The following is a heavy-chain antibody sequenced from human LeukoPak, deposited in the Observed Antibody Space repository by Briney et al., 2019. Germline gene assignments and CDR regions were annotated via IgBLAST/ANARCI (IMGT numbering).Heavy chain of an antibody. Sequence: SETLSLTCTVSGYSISSGYYWSWIRQPPGKGLEWIGYIYYRGSTNYNPSLKSRVTISVDTSKNQFSLKLSSVTAADTAVYYCAREGGYDQIDYWGQGTLVTVSS. CDR3: AREGGYDQIDY. CDR1: GYSISSGYY. V-gene: IGHV4-61*01. CDR2: IYYRGST. D-gene: IGHD5-12*01. J-gene: IGHJ4*02.